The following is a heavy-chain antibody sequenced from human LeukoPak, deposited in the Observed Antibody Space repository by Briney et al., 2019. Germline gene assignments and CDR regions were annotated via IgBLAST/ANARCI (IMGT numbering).Heavy chain of an antibody. CDR3: AKVEAVAVSRTDSDY. D-gene: IGHD6-19*01. J-gene: IGHJ4*02. V-gene: IGHV3-30*02. CDR1: GFTFSDYA. CDR2: IRYDGSNK. Sequence: GGSLRLSCAVPGFTFSDYAMHRVRQAPGKGLEWVAFIRYDGSNKYYADSVKGRFTISRDNSKNTLYLQMNSLRAEDTAVYYCAKVEAVAVSRTDSDYWGQGTLITVSS.